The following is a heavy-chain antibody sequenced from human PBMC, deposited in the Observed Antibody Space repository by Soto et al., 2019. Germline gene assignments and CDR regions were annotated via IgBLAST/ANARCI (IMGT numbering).Heavy chain of an antibody. CDR3: ARGVNWNYVSFLRGNWFDP. V-gene: IGHV6-1*01. CDR1: GDRVSSNSAA. Sequence: SQTLSLTCAISGDRVSSNSAAWNWIRQSPSRGLEWLGRTYYRSKWYNDYAVSVKSRITINPDTSKNQFSLQLNSVTPEDTAVYYCARGVNWNYVSFLRGNWFDPWGQGTLVTVSS. J-gene: IGHJ5*02. D-gene: IGHD1-7*01. CDR2: TYYRSKWYN.